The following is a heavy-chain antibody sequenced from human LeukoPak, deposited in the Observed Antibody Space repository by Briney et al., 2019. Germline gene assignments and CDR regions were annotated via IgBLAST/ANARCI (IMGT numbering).Heavy chain of an antibody. J-gene: IGHJ6*02. D-gene: IGHD6-6*01. CDR1: VFTFSSYG. CDR3: ARTNSRSSNYYYGMDV. Sequence: GRSLRLSCAASVFTFSSYGMHWVRQAPGKGLEWLAVIWYDGSNSYYADSVKGQFTISRDNSKNTLYLQMNSLRAEDTAVYYCARTNSRSSNYYYGMDVWGQGTTVTVSS. V-gene: IGHV3-33*01. CDR2: IWYDGSNS.